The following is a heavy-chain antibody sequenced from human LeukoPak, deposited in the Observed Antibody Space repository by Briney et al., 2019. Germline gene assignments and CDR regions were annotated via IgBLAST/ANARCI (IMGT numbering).Heavy chain of an antibody. J-gene: IGHJ6*03. CDR2: IIPILGIA. CDR3: ATSPPPSYQLPPGDYYYYMDV. CDR1: GGTFSSYT. Sequence: ASVKVSCKASGGTFSSYTISWVRQAPGQGLEWMGRIIPILGIANYAQKFQGRVTITADKSTSTAYMELSSLRSEDTAVYYCATSPPPSYQLPPGDYYYYMDVWGKGTTVTVSS. V-gene: IGHV1-69*02. D-gene: IGHD2-2*01.